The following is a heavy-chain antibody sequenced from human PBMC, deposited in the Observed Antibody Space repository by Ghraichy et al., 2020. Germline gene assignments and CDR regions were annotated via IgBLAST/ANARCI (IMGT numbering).Heavy chain of an antibody. CDR2: VYYSGST. D-gene: IGHD1-26*01. V-gene: IGHV4-39*01. CDR1: GGSISSSSYY. Sequence: SETLSLTCAVSGGSISSSSYYWGWIRQPPGKGLEWIGGVYYSGSTYYNPSLKSRVTVSEDTSKNQFSLKLTSVTAADTAVYFCARSSGSYYGYFDYWGQGTLVTVSS. J-gene: IGHJ4*02. CDR3: ARSSGSYYGYFDY.